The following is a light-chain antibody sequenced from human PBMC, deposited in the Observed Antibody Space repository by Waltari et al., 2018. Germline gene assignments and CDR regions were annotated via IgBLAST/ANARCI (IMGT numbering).Light chain of an antibody. Sequence: AIQMTQSPSALSTSVGDRVTISCRASQNIYNSLAWYQQKPGKAPKLLVYAASSLQSGIPSRFSGSGTGTDFTLTISSLQPEDSAAYYCQHYYDNPPTFGQGTKVEIK. CDR1: QNIYNS. V-gene: IGKV1-6*01. J-gene: IGKJ1*01. CDR2: AAS. CDR3: QHYYDNPPT.